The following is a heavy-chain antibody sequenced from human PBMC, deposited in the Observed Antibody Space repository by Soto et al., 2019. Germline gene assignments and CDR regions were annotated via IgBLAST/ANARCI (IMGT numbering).Heavy chain of an antibody. CDR3: ARDRAGIAARLYNWFAP. J-gene: IGHJ5*02. V-gene: IGHV1-69*04. CDR2: IIPILGIA. CDR1: GGTFSSYT. D-gene: IGHD6-6*01. Sequence: SVKVSCKASGGTFSSYTISWVRQAPGQGLEWMGRIIPILGIANYAQKFQGRVTITADKSTSTAYMELSSLRSEDTAVYYCARDRAGIAARLYNWFAPWGQGTLVTVSS.